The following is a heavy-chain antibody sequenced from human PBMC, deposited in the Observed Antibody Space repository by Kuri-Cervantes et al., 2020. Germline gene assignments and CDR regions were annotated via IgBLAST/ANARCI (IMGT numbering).Heavy chain of an antibody. Sequence: ASVKVSCKASGYTFTSYDINWVRQATGLGLEWMGWMNPNSGNTGYAQKFQGRVTMTRNTSISTAYMELSSLRSEDTAVYYCARASRYYYDSTWFDPWGQGTLVTVSS. D-gene: IGHD3-22*01. CDR2: MNPNSGNT. CDR3: ARASRYYYDSTWFDP. CDR1: GYTFTSYD. J-gene: IGHJ5*02. V-gene: IGHV1-8*02.